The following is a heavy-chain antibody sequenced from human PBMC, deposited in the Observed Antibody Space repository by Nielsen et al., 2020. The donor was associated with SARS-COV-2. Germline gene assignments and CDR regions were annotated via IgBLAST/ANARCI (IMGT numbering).Heavy chain of an antibody. D-gene: IGHD3-22*01. CDR3: AGYYDSSGSHLDY. CDR2: ISSSSSTI. Sequence: GESLKISCAASGFTFSSYSMNWVRQAPGKGLEWVSSISSSSSTIYYADSVKGRFTISRDNAKNSLYLQMNSLRAEDTAVYYCAGYYDSSGSHLDYWGQGTLVTVSS. V-gene: IGHV3-48*01. J-gene: IGHJ4*02. CDR1: GFTFSSYS.